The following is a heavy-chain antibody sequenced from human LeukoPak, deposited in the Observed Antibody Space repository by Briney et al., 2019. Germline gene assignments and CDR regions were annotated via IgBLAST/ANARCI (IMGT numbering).Heavy chain of an antibody. Sequence: AGSLRLSCAASGFTFSSYWMQWVRQAPGKGLMWVSRINSDGSSTSYADSVKGRFNISRDNAKNTLYLQMNSLRAEDTAVYYCAADLRFLEWLPFDYWGQGTLVTVSS. J-gene: IGHJ4*02. D-gene: IGHD3-3*01. V-gene: IGHV3-74*01. CDR2: INSDGSST. CDR1: GFTFSSYW. CDR3: AADLRFLEWLPFDY.